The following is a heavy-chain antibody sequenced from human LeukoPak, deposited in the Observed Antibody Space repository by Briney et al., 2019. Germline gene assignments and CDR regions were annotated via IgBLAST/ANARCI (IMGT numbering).Heavy chain of an antibody. D-gene: IGHD6-19*01. CDR3: GRQVAPGQWLVNL. CDR2: MSTDGSLQ. J-gene: IGHJ5*02. Sequence: GGSLRLSCVASGFTFSNYAIHWVRRPPGKGLEWVAVMSTDGSLQYYANSVKGRFTISRDNYKSTLFLQMNSLSAAETAVYYCGRQVAPGQWLVNLWGQGTLVTVSS. CDR1: GFTFSNYA. V-gene: IGHV3-30*01.